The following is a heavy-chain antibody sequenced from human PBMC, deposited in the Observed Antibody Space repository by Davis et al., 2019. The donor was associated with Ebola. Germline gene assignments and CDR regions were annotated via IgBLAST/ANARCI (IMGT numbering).Heavy chain of an antibody. V-gene: IGHV1-69*13. CDR1: LGTLRRYP. CDR3: AKDEYQLLSGSWVV. Sequence: SSVPVSFLASLGTLRRYPISWLRQPPGQGLEWMGRILPIFGTANYAQKFQGRVTITVDESTGTAYMELSSLRSEDTAVDYCAKDEYQLLSGSWVVWGQGTTVTVSS. CDR2: ILPIFGTA. J-gene: IGHJ6*02. D-gene: IGHD2-2*01.